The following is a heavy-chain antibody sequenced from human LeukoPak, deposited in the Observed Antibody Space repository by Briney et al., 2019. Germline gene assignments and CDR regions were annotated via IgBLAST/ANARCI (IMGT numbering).Heavy chain of an antibody. D-gene: IGHD3-10*01. CDR3: ARHPRSGGDYFDY. Sequence: SETLSLTCGVSGYSISSDYYWGWIRQPPGKGLEWIGSFYHSGSTYCNPSLKSRVTISVVTSNNQFSLKLSSVTAAHTAVYYCARHPRSGGDYFDYWGQGTLVTVSS. J-gene: IGHJ4*02. CDR1: GYSISSDYY. CDR2: FYHSGST. V-gene: IGHV4-38-2*01.